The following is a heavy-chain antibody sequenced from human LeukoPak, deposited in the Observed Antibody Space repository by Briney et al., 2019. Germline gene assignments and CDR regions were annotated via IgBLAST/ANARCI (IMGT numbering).Heavy chain of an antibody. CDR2: IKQDGSEK. CDR1: GFTFSSYW. Sequence: GGSLRLSCAASGFTFSSYWMSWVRQAPGKGLEWVANIKQDGSEKYYVDSVKGRFTISRDNAKNSLYLQMNSLRAEDTAVYYCARFQVGTIFGVVPGWDVWGKGTTVTVSS. CDR3: ARFQVGTIFGVVPGWDV. D-gene: IGHD3-3*01. J-gene: IGHJ6*04. V-gene: IGHV3-7*01.